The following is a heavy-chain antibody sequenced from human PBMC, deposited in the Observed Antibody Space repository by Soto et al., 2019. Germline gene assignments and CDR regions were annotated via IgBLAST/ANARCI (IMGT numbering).Heavy chain of an antibody. CDR3: ARGLDYDSSGYFQNNWFDL. V-gene: IGHV4-34*01. CDR1: GGSFSGYY. CDR2: INHSGST. Sequence: SETLSLTCAVYGGSFSGYYWSWIRQPTGKGLEWIGEINHSGSTNYNPSLKSRVTISVDTSKNQFSLKLSSVTAADTAVYYCARGLDYDSSGYFQNNWFDLWGQGTLVTVSS. D-gene: IGHD3-22*01. J-gene: IGHJ5*02.